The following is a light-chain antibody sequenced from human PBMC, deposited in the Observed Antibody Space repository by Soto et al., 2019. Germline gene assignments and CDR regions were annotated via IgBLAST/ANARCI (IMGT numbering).Light chain of an antibody. CDR2: DVS. CDR3: SSYTSSSSNYV. J-gene: IGLJ1*01. V-gene: IGLV2-14*01. Sequence: QSALTQPASVSGSPGQSITISCTGTSSDVGGYNYVSWYQQHPGKAPKLMIYDVSNRPSGVSNRFSGSKSDNTASLTISGLQADDEADYYCSSYTSSSSNYVFGTGTKSPS. CDR1: SSDVGGYNY.